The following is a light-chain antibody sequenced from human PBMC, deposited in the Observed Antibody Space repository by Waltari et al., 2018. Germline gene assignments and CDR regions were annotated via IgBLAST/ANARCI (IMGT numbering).Light chain of an antibody. J-gene: IGLJ2*01. CDR1: TSNIGASP. V-gene: IGLV1-44*01. CDR2: SNS. CDR3: ATWDDSLKGVI. Sequence: QSVLTQPPSASATPGQSVTISCSGGTSNIGASPVRWYQHVPGTAPKLLIYSNSLRPSGVPGRFSGSKSGISASLAISDLQSEDEADYYCATWDDSLKGVIFGGGSKLTVL.